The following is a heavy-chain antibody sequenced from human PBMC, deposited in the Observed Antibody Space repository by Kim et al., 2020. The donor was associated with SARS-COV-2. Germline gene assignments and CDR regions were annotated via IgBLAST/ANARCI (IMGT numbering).Heavy chain of an antibody. D-gene: IGHD4-17*01. CDR3: ARDLKNYGDSDY. J-gene: IGHJ4*02. Sequence: SYADSVKGRLPISRDNAKNSLYLQMNSLRAEDTAVYYCARDLKNYGDSDYWGQGTLVTVSS. V-gene: IGHV3-11*04.